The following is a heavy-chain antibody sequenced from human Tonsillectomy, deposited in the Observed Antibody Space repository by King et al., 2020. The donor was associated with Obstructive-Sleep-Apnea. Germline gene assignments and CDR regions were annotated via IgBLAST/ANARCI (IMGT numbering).Heavy chain of an antibody. CDR3: ARDHDYGDQIDY. D-gene: IGHD4-17*01. J-gene: IGHJ4*02. V-gene: IGHV3-21*01. Sequence: VQLVESGGGLVKPGGSLRLSCAASGFTFSNYNMNWVRQAPGKGLEWGSSITSTGTYIYYADSVRGRFTLSRDNAKNSLYLQMNSLRADDTAVYYCARDHDYGDQIDYWGQGTLVTVSS. CDR2: ITSTGTYI. CDR1: GFTFSNYN.